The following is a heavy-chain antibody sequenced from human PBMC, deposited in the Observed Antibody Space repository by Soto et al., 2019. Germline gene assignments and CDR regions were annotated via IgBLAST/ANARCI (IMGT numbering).Heavy chain of an antibody. D-gene: IGHD6-6*01. CDR3: ARPYSSSSGSNFDY. J-gene: IGHJ4*02. CDR1: GYTFTSYA. V-gene: IGHV1-3*01. Sequence: ASVKVSCKASGYTFTSYAMHWVRQAPGQRLEWMGWINAGNGNTKYSQKFQGRVTITRDTSASTAYMELSSLRSEDTAVYSCARPYSSSSGSNFDYWGQGTMVTVSS. CDR2: INAGNGNT.